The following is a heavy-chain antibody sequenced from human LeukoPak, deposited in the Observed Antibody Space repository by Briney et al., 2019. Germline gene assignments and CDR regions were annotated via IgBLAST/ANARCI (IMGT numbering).Heavy chain of an antibody. Sequence: GASLRLSCAASGFTFSSYAMRWVRQAPGKGLEWVSAISGSGGSTYYADSVKGRFTISRDNSKNTLYLQMNSLRAEDTAVYYCAKDILRVGEFDYWGQGTLVTVSS. CDR2: ISGSGGST. V-gene: IGHV3-23*01. J-gene: IGHJ4*02. CDR3: AKDILRVGEFDY. CDR1: GFTFSSYA. D-gene: IGHD3-10*01.